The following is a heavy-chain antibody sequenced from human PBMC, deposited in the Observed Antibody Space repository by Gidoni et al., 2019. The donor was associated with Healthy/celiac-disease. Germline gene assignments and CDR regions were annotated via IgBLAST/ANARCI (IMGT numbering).Heavy chain of an antibody. CDR1: GGSISSSSYY. J-gene: IGHJ2*01. D-gene: IGHD3-22*01. CDR2: IYYSGST. V-gene: IGHV4-39*01. CDR3: ARRKGHDSSGYYEGRGRYWYFDL. Sequence: QLQLQESGPGLVKPSETLSLTCTVSGGSISSSSYYWGWIRQPPGKGLEWIGSIYYSGSTYYNPSLKSRVTISVDTSKNQFSLKLSSVTAADTAVYYCARRKGHDSSGYYEGRGRYWYFDLWGRGTLVTVSS.